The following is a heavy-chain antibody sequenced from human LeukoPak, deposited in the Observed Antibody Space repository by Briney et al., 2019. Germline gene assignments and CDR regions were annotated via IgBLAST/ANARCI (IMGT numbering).Heavy chain of an antibody. CDR1: GGSITGYY. CDR2: IYDSGIT. D-gene: IGHD2-2*01. Sequence: SETLSLTCTVSGGSITGYYWSWIRQPPGKGLEWIGYIYDSGITNYTPSLKSRVTISEDTSKNQFSLKLSSVTAADTAVYYCARRAKFVVPAARERGYYYMDVWGKGTTVTVSS. J-gene: IGHJ6*03. CDR3: ARRAKFVVPAARERGYYYMDV. V-gene: IGHV4-59*12.